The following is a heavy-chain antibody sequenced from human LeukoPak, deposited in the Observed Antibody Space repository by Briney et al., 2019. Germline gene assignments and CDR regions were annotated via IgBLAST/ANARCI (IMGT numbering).Heavy chain of an antibody. V-gene: IGHV5-51*01. J-gene: IGHJ4*02. CDR2: IYPGDSDI. CDR3: ARREIGSGWYKVDY. CDR1: GYSFSNYW. Sequence: GESLKISCKGSGYSFSNYWIAWVRQMPGKGLEWMGIIYPGDSDIRYSPSFQGQVTISADKSISTAYLQWSSLKASDTAMYYCARREIGSGWYKVDYWGQGTLVTVSS. D-gene: IGHD6-19*01.